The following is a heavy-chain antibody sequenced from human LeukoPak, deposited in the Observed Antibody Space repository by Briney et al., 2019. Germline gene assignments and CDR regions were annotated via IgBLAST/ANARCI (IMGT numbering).Heavy chain of an antibody. CDR3: ARASFSSSWYYYYYYMDV. V-gene: IGHV3-30*04. CDR1: GFTFSSYA. J-gene: IGHJ6*03. D-gene: IGHD6-13*01. Sequence: GGSLRLSCAASGFTFSSYAMHWVRQAPGEGLEWVAVISYDGSNKYYADSVKGRFTISRDNSKNTLYLQMNSLRAEDTAVYYCARASFSSSWYYYYYYMDVWGKGTTVTVSS. CDR2: ISYDGSNK.